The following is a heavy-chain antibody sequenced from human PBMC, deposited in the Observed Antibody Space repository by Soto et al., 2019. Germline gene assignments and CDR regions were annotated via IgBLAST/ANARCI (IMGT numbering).Heavy chain of an antibody. CDR1: GYIFTSYY. J-gene: IGHJ4*02. V-gene: IGHV1-46*01. D-gene: IGHD4-4*01. Sequence: ASVKVSCKTSGYIFTSYYMHWVRQVPGQGLEWMGIINPSAGTTTYAQNLQGRVTMTRVTSTSTVYMELSSLRSEDTAVYYCARDVREMATVGADYWGQGTLVTVSS. CDR2: INPSAGTT. CDR3: ARDVREMATVGADY.